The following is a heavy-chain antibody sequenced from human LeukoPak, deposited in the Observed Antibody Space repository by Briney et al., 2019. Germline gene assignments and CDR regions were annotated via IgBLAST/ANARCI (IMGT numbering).Heavy chain of an antibody. CDR3: ARDTLWSWSYFGY. J-gene: IGHJ4*02. Sequence: ETLSLTCTVSGGSISSSSYYWGWIRQPPGKGLEWVANIKQDGSEKYYVDSVKGRFTISRDNAKNTLYLQMNSLRAEDTAVYYCARDTLWSWSYFGYWGQGTLVTVSS. CDR2: IKQDGSEK. D-gene: IGHD2-21*01. CDR1: GGSISSSSYY. V-gene: IGHV3-7*01.